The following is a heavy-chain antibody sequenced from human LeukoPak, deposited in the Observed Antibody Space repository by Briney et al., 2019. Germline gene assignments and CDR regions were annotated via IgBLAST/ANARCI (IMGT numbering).Heavy chain of an antibody. D-gene: IGHD3-10*01. Sequence: PGGSLRLSCAASGFTFSSYWMSWVRQAPGKGLEWVANIRQDGSEKYYVDSVKGRFIISRDNAKNSLYLQMNSLRAEDTAVYYCARDFGRHSLSDYDYYGMDVWGQGTTVTVSS. J-gene: IGHJ6*02. CDR3: ARDFGRHSLSDYDYYGMDV. CDR2: IRQDGSEK. CDR1: GFTFSSYW. V-gene: IGHV3-7*01.